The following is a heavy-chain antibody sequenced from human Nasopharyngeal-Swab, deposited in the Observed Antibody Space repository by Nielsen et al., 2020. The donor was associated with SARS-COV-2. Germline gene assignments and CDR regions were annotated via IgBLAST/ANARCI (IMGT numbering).Heavy chain of an antibody. Sequence: GESLKISCAASGFSFSTYGMQWVRQAPGKGLDWVAVIWHDASDRYYADSVRGRFTISRDNSKNTLYLQMNSLRDEDTAVYYCARESHPPDWGSGGMDVWGQGTTVTVSS. J-gene: IGHJ6*02. CDR2: IWHDASDR. CDR3: ARESHPPDWGSGGMDV. D-gene: IGHD7-27*01. V-gene: IGHV3-33*01. CDR1: GFSFSTYG.